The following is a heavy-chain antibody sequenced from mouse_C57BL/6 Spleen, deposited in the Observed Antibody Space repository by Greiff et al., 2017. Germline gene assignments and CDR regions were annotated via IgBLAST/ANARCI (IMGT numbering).Heavy chain of an antibody. CDR2: IYPRDGSK. Sequence: VQLQQSGPELVKPGASVKLSCKASGYTFTSYDINWVKQRPGQGLEWIGWIYPRDGSKKYNAKFKGKATLTVDTPSSTAYMELHSLKSEDSAVYFCARRGYAMDYWGQGTSVTVSS. J-gene: IGHJ4*01. CDR1: GYTFTSYD. CDR3: ARRGYAMDY. V-gene: IGHV1-85*01.